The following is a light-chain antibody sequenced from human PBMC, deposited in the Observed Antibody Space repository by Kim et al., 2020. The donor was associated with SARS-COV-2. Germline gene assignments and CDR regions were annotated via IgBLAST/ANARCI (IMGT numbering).Light chain of an antibody. CDR3: QQYGSSPYT. Sequence: LSPGERATLSCRASQSVSRSYLAWYQHKPGQAPSLLIYGASSRATGIPDRFSGSGSGTDFTLTISRLEPEDFAVYYCQQYGSSPYTFGQGTKLEI. V-gene: IGKV3-20*01. CDR2: GAS. CDR1: QSVSRSY. J-gene: IGKJ2*01.